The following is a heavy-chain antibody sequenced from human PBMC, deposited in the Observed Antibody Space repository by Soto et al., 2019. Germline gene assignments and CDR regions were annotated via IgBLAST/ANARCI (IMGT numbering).Heavy chain of an antibody. CDR1: GFTFSDYN. J-gene: IGHJ6*02. CDR3: ARDSNWRSTSFFFPPHF. D-gene: IGHD2-2*01. V-gene: IGHV3-21*06. Sequence: EVQLVESGGRLVKPGESLRLSCVTSGFTFSDYNMNWIRQAPGKGLEWVAFISGGSSYIYHAASVKGRFPISRDNVKSSLDLKMNSLRAEDAAVYYCARDSNWRSTSFFFPPHFWGQGTTVTVSS. CDR2: ISGGSSYI.